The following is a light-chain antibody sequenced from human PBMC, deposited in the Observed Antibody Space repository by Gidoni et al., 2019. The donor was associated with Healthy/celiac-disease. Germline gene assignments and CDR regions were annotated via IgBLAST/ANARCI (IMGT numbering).Light chain of an antibody. CDR1: SRDVGGYDY. CDR3: SSYTSSSTLV. V-gene: IGLV2-14*01. Sequence: QSALTQPASVSGSPGQTITISCTGTSRDVGGYDYVSCYQQHPGKAPKLMIYEVSNRPSGVSNLFSGSKSGNTASLTISGLQAEDEADYYCSSYTSSSTLVFGGGTKLTV. CDR2: EVS. J-gene: IGLJ2*01.